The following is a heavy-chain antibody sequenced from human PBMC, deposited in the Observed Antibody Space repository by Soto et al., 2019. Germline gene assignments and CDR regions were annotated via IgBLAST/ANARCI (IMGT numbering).Heavy chain of an antibody. CDR3: ARDRVLNGLFDY. CDR2: IDGGSGNT. Sequence: QVQLVQSGAEVKKPGASVKVSCKASGYTFTSYGIHWVRQAPGQGLEWMGGIDGGSGNTKYSPKIQGRVTVTRDTSVSTAYMELSSLRSEDTAVYYCARDRVLNGLFDYWGQGTLVTVS. V-gene: IGHV1-3*01. CDR1: GYTFTSYG. D-gene: IGHD1-1*01. J-gene: IGHJ4*02.